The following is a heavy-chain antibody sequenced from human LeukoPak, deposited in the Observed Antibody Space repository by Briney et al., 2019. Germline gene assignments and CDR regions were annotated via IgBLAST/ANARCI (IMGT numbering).Heavy chain of an antibody. CDR1: GFTFDDYA. V-gene: IGHV3-9*01. CDR3: AKDTTRAQHLVLTHYFDY. CDR2: ISWNSGSI. D-gene: IGHD6-13*01. Sequence: GGSLRLSCAASGFTFDDYAMHWVRQAPRKGLEWVSGISWNSGSIGYADSVKGRFTISRDNAKNSLYLQMNSLRAEDTALYYCAKDTTRAQHLVLTHYFDYWGQGTLVTVSS. J-gene: IGHJ4*02.